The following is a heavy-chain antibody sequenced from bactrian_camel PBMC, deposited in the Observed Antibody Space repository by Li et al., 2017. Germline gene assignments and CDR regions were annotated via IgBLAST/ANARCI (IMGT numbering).Heavy chain of an antibody. V-gene: IGHV3S28*01. J-gene: IGHJ4*01. CDR3: AITCRVSEGGGGVRY. CDR2: IYTRLSSI. Sequence: QLVESGGGSAQAGGSLRFSCLASGYNNSVCMGWFRQAPGKEREAVAAIYTRLSSIYYADSVKGRFTISRENAKNTVYLQMNSLKPEDTAMYYCAITCRVSEGGGGVRYWGQGTQVTVS. D-gene: IGHD3*01. CDR1: GYNNSVC.